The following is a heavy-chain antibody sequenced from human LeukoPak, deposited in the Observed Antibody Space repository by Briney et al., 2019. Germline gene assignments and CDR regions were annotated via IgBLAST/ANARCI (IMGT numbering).Heavy chain of an antibody. CDR1: GDSVSSTRAA. CDR2: TYYRSKWYN. CDR3: ARGRDIAVDGTSGDFDY. D-gene: IGHD6-19*01. V-gene: IGHV6-1*01. Sequence: SQTLSLTCALSGDSVSSTRAAWNWIRQSPWRGLEWLGRTYYRSKWYNDYAVSVKSRITINPDTSKNQFSLQLNSVTPEDTALYYCARGRDIAVDGTSGDFDYWGQGTLVTVSS. J-gene: IGHJ4*02.